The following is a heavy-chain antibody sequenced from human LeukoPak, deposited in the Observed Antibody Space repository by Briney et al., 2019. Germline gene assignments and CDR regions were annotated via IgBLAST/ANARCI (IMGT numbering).Heavy chain of an antibody. CDR2: INHSGST. V-gene: IGHV4-34*01. Sequence: PSETLSLTCAVYGGSLSGYYWSWIRQPPGKGLEWIGEINHSGSTNYNPSLKSRVTISVDTSKNQFSLKLSSVTAADTAVYYCARRISWAAYYFDYWGQGTLVTVSS. CDR1: GGSLSGYY. J-gene: IGHJ4*02. D-gene: IGHD3-16*01. CDR3: ARRISWAAYYFDY.